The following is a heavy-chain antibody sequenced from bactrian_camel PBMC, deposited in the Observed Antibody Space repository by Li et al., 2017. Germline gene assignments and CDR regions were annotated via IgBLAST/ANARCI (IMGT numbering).Heavy chain of an antibody. CDR2: ISTGAGDT. CDR3: AARFWRGGYCERGGDLLT. D-gene: IGHD2*01. CDR1: GYTESVNV. J-gene: IGHJ4*01. V-gene: IGHV3S54*01. Sequence: VQLVESGAGSVEAGGSLRLSCTMSGYTESVNVMGWWRQAPGKERKGVACISTGAGDTMYTDSVKGRFTISQDNAKNTLYLQMNSLKPEDTAMYYCAARFWRGGYCERGGDLLTGARGPRSPSP.